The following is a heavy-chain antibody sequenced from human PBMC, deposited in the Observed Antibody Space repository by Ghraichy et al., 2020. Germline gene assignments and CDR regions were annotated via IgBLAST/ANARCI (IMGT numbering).Heavy chain of an antibody. J-gene: IGHJ4*02. Sequence: SETLSLTCTVSGGSISSSSYYWGWIRQPPGKGLEWIGSIYYSGSTYYNPSLKSRVTISVDTSKNQFSLKLSSVTAADTAVYYCARGVVTPVLPLGPPDYWGQGTLVTVSS. CDR1: GGSISSSSYY. CDR2: IYYSGST. CDR3: ARGVVTPVLPLGPPDY. V-gene: IGHV4-39*01. D-gene: IGHD4-23*01.